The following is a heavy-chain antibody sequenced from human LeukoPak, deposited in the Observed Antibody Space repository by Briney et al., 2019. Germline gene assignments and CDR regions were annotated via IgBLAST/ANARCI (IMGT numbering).Heavy chain of an antibody. Sequence: GGSLRLSCAASGFTFSSYGMHWVRQAPGKGLEWVTFIRYDGSHKYYADSVKGRFTISRDNSKNTLYLQMNSLRAEDTALYYCAKDAVLKAANWFDPWGQGTLVTVSS. J-gene: IGHJ5*02. D-gene: IGHD2-15*01. CDR2: IRYDGSHK. V-gene: IGHV3-30*02. CDR3: AKDAVLKAANWFDP. CDR1: GFTFSSYG.